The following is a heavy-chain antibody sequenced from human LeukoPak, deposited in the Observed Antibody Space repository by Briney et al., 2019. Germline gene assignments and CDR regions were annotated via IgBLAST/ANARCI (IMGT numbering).Heavy chain of an antibody. CDR3: ARVRAVRDAFDI. J-gene: IGHJ3*02. V-gene: IGHV3-23*01. CDR1: GFTFSSYW. Sequence: TGGSLRLSCAASGFTFSSYWMSWVRQAPGKGLEWVSAINGRGGSTYYPGSVKGRFTISRENAKNSLYLQMNSLRAGDTAVYYCARVRAVRDAFDIWGQGTMVTVSS. CDR2: INGRGGST. D-gene: IGHD6-19*01.